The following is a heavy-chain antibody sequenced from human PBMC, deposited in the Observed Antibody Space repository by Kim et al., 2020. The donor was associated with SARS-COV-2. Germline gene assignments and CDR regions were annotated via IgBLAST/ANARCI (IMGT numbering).Heavy chain of an antibody. CDR1: GFTFSSYG. D-gene: IGHD1-26*01. V-gene: IGHV3-30*18. CDR2: ISYDGSNK. J-gene: IGHJ4*02. CDR3: AKMESGNYRTFDY. Sequence: GGSLRLSCAASGFTFSSYGMHWVRQAPGKGLEWVAVISYDGSNKYYADSVKGRFTISRDNSKNTLYLQMNSLRAEDTAVYYCAKMESGNYRTFDYWGQGTLVTVSS.